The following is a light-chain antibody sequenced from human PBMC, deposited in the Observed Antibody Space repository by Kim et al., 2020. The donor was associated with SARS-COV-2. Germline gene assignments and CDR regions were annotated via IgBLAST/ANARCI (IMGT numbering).Light chain of an antibody. CDR1: SGTINSKA. V-gene: IGLV6-57*03. Sequence: GKAVTISCSRSSGTINSKAVQWYQQRPGSGPTTVIQANNQRPSGVPDRFSGSIDSSSNSASLTISGLRTEDEADYYCQSYDSTNVVFGGGTQLTVL. CDR2: ANN. CDR3: QSYDSTNVV. J-gene: IGLJ3*02.